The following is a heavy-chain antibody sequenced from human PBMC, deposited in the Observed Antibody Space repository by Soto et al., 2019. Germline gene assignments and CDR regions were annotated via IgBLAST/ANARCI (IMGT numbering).Heavy chain of an antibody. J-gene: IGHJ4*02. D-gene: IGHD4-4*01. CDR2: ISYEGSNK. CDR1: GFTFSSYA. CDR3: ARVLGGMATVPFDY. Sequence: QVQLVESGGGVVQPGRSLRLSCAASGFTFSSYAMHWVRQAPGTGLEWVAVISYEGSNKYYADSVKGRFTISRDNSKNTLSLQMNSLRTEDTAVYYCARVLGGMATVPFDYWGQGALVTVSS. V-gene: IGHV3-30-3*01.